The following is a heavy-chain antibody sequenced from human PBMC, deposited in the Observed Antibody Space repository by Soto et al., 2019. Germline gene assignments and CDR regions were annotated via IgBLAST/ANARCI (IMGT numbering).Heavy chain of an antibody. CDR2: INHSGST. V-gene: IGHV4-34*01. CDR1: GGSLSGVY. J-gene: IGHJ6*02. D-gene: IGHD5-18*01. CDR3: ARGPGYSYGYSVYYYYYGMDV. Sequence: TETLSLTCVVYGGSLSGVYWTWIRQPPGKGLEWIGEINHSGSTNYSPSLESRVTISLDTSNNQFSLKLSSVTAADTAVYYCARGPGYSYGYSVYYYYYGMDVWGQGTTVTVSS.